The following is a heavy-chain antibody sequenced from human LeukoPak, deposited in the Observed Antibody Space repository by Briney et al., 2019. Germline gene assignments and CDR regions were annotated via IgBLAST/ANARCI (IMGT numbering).Heavy chain of an antibody. CDR1: GGSFSGYY. Sequence: SETLSLTCAVYGGSFSGYYWSWIRQPPGKGLEWIGEINHSGSTNYNPSLKSRVTISVDTSKNQFSLKLSSVTAADTAVYYCAREEEDRAYVDDYWGQGTLVTVSS. D-gene: IGHD2-8*01. CDR3: AREEEDRAYVDDY. V-gene: IGHV4-34*01. J-gene: IGHJ4*02. CDR2: INHSGST.